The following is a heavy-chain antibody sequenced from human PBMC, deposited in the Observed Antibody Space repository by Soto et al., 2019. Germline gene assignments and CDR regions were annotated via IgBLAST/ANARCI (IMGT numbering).Heavy chain of an antibody. D-gene: IGHD6-19*01. Sequence: GGSLRLSCAASGFIFRDYAMNWVRQAPGKGLEWVSDISGSGDSARYADSVKGRFTISRDNSRDTLYLHMNSLRVDDTAVYYCGKERRGSGWSVCDFWGQGDLVTVSS. V-gene: IGHV3-23*01. CDR2: ISGSGDSA. CDR3: GKERRGSGWSVCDF. CDR1: GFIFRDYA. J-gene: IGHJ4*02.